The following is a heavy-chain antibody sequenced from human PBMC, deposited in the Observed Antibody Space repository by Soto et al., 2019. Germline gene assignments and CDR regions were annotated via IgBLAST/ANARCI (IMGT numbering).Heavy chain of an antibody. Sequence: RLSCAASGFTFSSYEMNWVRHAPWKGLEWVSYISSSGSTIYYADSVKARFTISRDNAKNSLYLQMNSLRAEDTDVYYSDIDMHYCTSVXCYFLEYWGHGIVVTVSS. CDR1: GFTFSSYE. CDR2: ISSSGSTI. J-gene: IGHJ4*01. CDR3: DIDMHYCTSVXCYFLEY. D-gene: IGHD2-8*01. V-gene: IGHV3-48*03.